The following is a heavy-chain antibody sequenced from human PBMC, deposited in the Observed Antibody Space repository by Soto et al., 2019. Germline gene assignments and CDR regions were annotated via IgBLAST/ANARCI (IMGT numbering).Heavy chain of an antibody. CDR3: AGNYDSSGYYYGPFDY. CDR1: GGTFSSYA. CDR2: IIPIFGTA. V-gene: IGHV1-69*13. Sequence: WASVKVSCKASGGTFSSYAISWVRQAPGQGLEWMGGIIPIFGTANYAQKFQGRVTITADESTSTAYMELSSLRSEDTAVYYCAGNYDSSGYYYGPFDYWGQGTLVTVSS. J-gene: IGHJ4*02. D-gene: IGHD3-22*01.